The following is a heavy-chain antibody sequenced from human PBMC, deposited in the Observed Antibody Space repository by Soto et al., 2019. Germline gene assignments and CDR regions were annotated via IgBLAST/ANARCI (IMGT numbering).Heavy chain of an antibody. J-gene: IGHJ4*02. D-gene: IGHD3-22*01. CDR1: GGAFSSYA. CDR2: IIPIFGTA. CDR3: ARARLYYDSSGYYLQLDY. V-gene: IGHV1-69*13. Sequence: GASVKVSCKASGGAFSSYAISWVRQAPGQGLEWMGGIIPIFGTANYAQKFQGRVTITADESTSTAYMELSSLRSEDTAVYYCARARLYYDSSGYYLQLDYWGQGTLVTVSS.